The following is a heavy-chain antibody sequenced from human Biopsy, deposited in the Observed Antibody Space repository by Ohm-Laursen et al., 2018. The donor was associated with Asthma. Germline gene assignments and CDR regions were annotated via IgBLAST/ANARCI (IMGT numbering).Heavy chain of an antibody. D-gene: IGHD2-15*01. CDR3: AGFCSGGNCPDH. CDR2: IHYSGST. Sequence: GTLSLTCPVSGAAISRGGYYWSWIRQPPGKGLEWIGNIHYSGSTYSNPSLKSRVTISVDTSKKQISLRLSSVIAADTAVYYCAGFCSGGNCPDHWGQGTLVTVSS. CDR1: GAAISRGGYY. J-gene: IGHJ4*02. V-gene: IGHV4-61*08.